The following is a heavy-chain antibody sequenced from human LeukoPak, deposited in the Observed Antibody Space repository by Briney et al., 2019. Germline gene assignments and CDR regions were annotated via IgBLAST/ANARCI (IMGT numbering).Heavy chain of an antibody. D-gene: IGHD3-10*01. J-gene: IGHJ4*02. CDR3: AREFGSGSYRPYYFDF. CDR2: ISYDVSNK. CDR1: GFTFSSNA. Sequence: AGGSLRLSCAASGFTFSSNAMHWVRQASGKGLEWVAFISYDVSNKYYADSVKGRFTISRDNSKNTLYLQMNSLRVEDTAVYYCAREFGSGSYRPYYFDFWGQGTLVTVSS. V-gene: IGHV3-30-3*01.